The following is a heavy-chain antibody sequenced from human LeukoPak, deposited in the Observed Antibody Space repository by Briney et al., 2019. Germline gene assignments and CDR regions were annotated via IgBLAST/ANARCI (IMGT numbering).Heavy chain of an antibody. V-gene: IGHV3-7*01. CDR3: ARSRTPAFDI. Sequence: GGSLSLSCAVSGYVLSSYWVTWVRRAPGRGREWVANIKQDGSDKYYVDSVKGRFTISRDNAKNSLYPQMNSLRAEDTAVYYCARSRTPAFDIWGQGTMVTVSS. CDR1: GYVLSSYW. J-gene: IGHJ3*02. CDR2: IKQDGSDK.